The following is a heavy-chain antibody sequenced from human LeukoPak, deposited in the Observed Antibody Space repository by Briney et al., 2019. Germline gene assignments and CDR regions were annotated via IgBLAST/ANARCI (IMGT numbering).Heavy chain of an antibody. D-gene: IGHD3-10*01. Sequence: PGGSLRLSRAASGFTFRNYGMNWVRQAPGKGLEWVAVISYDGSNKYYADSVKGRFTISRDNSKNTLYLQMNSLRAEDTAVYYCARDMALDAFDIWGQGTMVTVSS. V-gene: IGHV3-30*19. CDR3: ARDMALDAFDI. CDR1: GFTFRNYG. CDR2: ISYDGSNK. J-gene: IGHJ3*02.